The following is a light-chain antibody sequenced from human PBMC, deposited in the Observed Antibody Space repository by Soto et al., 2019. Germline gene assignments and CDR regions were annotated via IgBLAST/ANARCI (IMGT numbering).Light chain of an antibody. CDR3: QQYNSYPLT. CDR2: DAS. CDR1: QSISSW. Sequence: DIQMTQSPSTLSASVGYRVTITFRASQSISSWLAWYQQKKGKAPKLLIYDASSLESGVPSRFSGSGSGTEFTLTISRLQPDDFPTYYGQQYNSYPLTFGGGTKV. J-gene: IGKJ4*01. V-gene: IGKV1-5*01.